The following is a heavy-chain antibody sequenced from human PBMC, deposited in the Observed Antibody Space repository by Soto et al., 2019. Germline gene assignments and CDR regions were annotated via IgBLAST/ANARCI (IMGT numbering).Heavy chain of an antibody. Sequence: QVQLVESGGGVVQPGRSLRLSCAASGFTFSSYGMHWVRQAPGKGLEWVAVIWYDGSNKYYAGSVKGRFTISRDNSKNTLYLQMNSLRAEDTAVYYCARAVSEMATIRPHYWGQGTLVTVSS. J-gene: IGHJ4*02. CDR2: IWYDGSNK. CDR3: ARAVSEMATIRPHY. D-gene: IGHD5-12*01. CDR1: GFTFSSYG. V-gene: IGHV3-33*01.